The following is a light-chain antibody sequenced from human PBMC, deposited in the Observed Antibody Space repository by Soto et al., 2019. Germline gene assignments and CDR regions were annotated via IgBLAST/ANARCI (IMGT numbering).Light chain of an antibody. CDR2: EAY. V-gene: IGKV3-11*01. CDR1: QSVSSS. CDR3: HQCSNWPLT. Sequence: EIVLTQSPDTLSLSPGERATLSCRASQSVSSSLAWFQQKPGQVPRLLFYEAYNRASGIPARFSGSGSGTDLTLTISSLEPEEFAVYYRHQCSNWPLTFGGGTRVEIK. J-gene: IGKJ4*01.